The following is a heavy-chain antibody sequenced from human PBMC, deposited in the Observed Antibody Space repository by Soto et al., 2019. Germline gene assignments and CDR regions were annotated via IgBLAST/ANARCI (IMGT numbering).Heavy chain of an antibody. CDR1: GGSFSGYY. CDR3: VKLSDYCDITSCYDTPFYYMGV. V-gene: IGHV4-34*02. Sequence: QVQLQQWGAGLLKPSETLSLTCAVYGGSFSGYYWSWIRQPPGTGLEWIGEINHSGSTNYNPSLKRRVTLSVGTSENQFSLNLSAVPAADTAVYYCVKLSDYCDITSCYDTPFYYMGVWGKGTTVTVCS. J-gene: IGHJ6*03. D-gene: IGHD2-2*01. CDR2: INHSGST.